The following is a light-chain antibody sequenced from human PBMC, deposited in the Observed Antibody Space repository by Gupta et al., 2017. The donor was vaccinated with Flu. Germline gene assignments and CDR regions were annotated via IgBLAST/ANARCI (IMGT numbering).Light chain of an antibody. V-gene: IGKV1-9*01. CDR2: AAS. CDR1: QGISSY. Sequence: DIQLTQSPSFLSASVGDRVTITCRASQGISSYLAWYQQKPGKAPKLLIYAASTLQSGVPSRFSGRGSGTEFTLTISSLQPEDFATYYCQQCNSYPQSFGHGTKLEIK. J-gene: IGKJ2*03. CDR3: QQCNSYPQS.